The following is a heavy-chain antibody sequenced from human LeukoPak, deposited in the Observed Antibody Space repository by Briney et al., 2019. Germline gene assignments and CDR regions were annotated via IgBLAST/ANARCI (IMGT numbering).Heavy chain of an antibody. D-gene: IGHD1-26*01. J-gene: IGHJ3*02. CDR2: MNPNSGNT. CDR1: GYTFTSYD. CDR3: ARERSGSYYDNPNDAFDI. V-gene: IGHV1-8*01. Sequence: ASVKVSSKASGYTFTSYDINWVRQATGQGLEWMGWMNPNSGNTGYAQKFQGRVTMTRNTSISTVYMELSSLRSEDTAVYYCARERSGSYYDNPNDAFDIWSQGTMVTVSS.